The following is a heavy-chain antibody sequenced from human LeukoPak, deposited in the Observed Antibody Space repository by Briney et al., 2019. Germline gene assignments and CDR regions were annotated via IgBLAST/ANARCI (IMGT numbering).Heavy chain of an antibody. J-gene: IGHJ4*02. CDR2: INHSGST. V-gene: IGHV4-34*01. D-gene: IGHD6-6*01. CDR1: GGSFSGYY. Sequence: SETLSLTCAVYGGSFSGYYWSWIRQPPGKGLEWIGEINHSGSTNYNPSLKSRVTISVDTSKNQFSLKLSSVTAADTAVYYCARGDASFEYSSSRKPTYFDYWGQGTLVTVSS. CDR3: ARGDASFEYSSSRKPTYFDY.